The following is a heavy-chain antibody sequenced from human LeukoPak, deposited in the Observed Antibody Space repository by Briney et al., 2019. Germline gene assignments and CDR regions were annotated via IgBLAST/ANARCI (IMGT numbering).Heavy chain of an antibody. CDR2: MSFDGFSK. CDR3: AREGHTSGYCGDFDV. CDR1: GIIFSNSI. V-gene: IGHV3-30*04. Sequence: PGGSLRLSCAASGIIFSNSIMHWVRQAPGKGLEWVAGMSFDGFSKYYTDSVKGRFSISRDDSKNTVYLQMNSLRVEDTAIYYCAREGHTSGYCGDFDVWGQGTSVAVSS. J-gene: IGHJ3*01. D-gene: IGHD3-22*01.